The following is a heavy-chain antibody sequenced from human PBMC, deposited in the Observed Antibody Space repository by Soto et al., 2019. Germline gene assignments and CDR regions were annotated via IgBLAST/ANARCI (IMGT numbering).Heavy chain of an antibody. CDR2: ITNSGGST. CDR1: GFTFSSYA. Sequence: GGSLRLSCAASGFTFSSYAMSWVRQAPGQGLEWVSAITNSGGSTYYADSVKGRFTISRDNSKITLYLQMNSLRAEDTAVYYCAKWYSSSWSPSWFDTWGQGTLVTVSS. V-gene: IGHV3-23*01. CDR3: AKWYSSSWSPSWFDT. J-gene: IGHJ5*02. D-gene: IGHD6-13*01.